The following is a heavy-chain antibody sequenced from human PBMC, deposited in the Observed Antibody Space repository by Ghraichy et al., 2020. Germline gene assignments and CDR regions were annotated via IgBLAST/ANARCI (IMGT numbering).Heavy chain of an antibody. J-gene: IGHJ6*02. D-gene: IGHD3-22*01. CDR2: ISYDGSNK. Sequence: GGSLRLSCAASGFTFSSYCMHWVRQAPGKGLEWVAVISYDGSNKYYADSVKGRFTISRDNSKNTLYLQMNSLRAEDTAVYYCAKDYYDSSGYYLIYYYAGIDLWGQGTTLTVSS. CDR1: GFTFSSYC. CDR3: AKDYYDSSGYYLIYYYAGIDL. V-gene: IGHV3-30*18.